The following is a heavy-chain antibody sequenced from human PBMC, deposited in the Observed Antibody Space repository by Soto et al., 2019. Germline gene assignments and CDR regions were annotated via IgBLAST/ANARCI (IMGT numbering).Heavy chain of an antibody. CDR3: AKAYFVWSSEQPYYFDY. J-gene: IGHJ4*02. CDR1: GFTFSNYV. CDR2: ISGSGGRS. V-gene: IGHV3-23*01. Sequence: EVQLLDSGGGLVQPGGSLRLSCAASGFTFSNYVMTWVRQGPGKGLEWVSGISGSGGRSYYADSVKGRFTISSDNSKSTLYLQMNSLRAEDTAVYYCAKAYFVWSSEQPYYFDYLGQGTLVTVSS. D-gene: IGHD3-16*01.